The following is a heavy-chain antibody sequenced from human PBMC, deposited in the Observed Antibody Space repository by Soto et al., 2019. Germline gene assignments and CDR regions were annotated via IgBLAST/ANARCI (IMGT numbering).Heavy chain of an antibody. J-gene: IGHJ5*02. CDR3: ARSGEWLRLGWFDP. CDR2: IWYDGSNK. Sequence: QVQLVESGGGVVQPGRSLRLSCAASGFTFSSYGMHWVRQAPGKGLEWVAVIWYDGSNKYYADSVKGRFTISRDNSKNTLYLQMNSLRAEDTAVYYCARSGEWLRLGWFDPSGQGTLVTVSS. CDR1: GFTFSSYG. V-gene: IGHV3-33*01. D-gene: IGHD6-19*01.